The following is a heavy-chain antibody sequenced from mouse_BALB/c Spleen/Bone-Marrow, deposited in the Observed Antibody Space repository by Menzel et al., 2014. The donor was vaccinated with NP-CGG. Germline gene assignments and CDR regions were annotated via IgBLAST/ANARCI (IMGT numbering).Heavy chain of an antibody. J-gene: IGHJ2*01. CDR2: INPSTGYT. V-gene: IGHV1-7*01. CDR3: ARSYGKNVDY. Sequence: VQVVESGAELAKPGAPVKMSCKASGYTFTSYWMHWVKQRPGQGLEWIGNINPSTGYTEYNQKFKDKATVTADKSSSTAYMQLNSLTSEDSAVYYCARSYGKNVDYWGQGTTLTVSS. D-gene: IGHD2-1*01. CDR1: GYTFTSYW.